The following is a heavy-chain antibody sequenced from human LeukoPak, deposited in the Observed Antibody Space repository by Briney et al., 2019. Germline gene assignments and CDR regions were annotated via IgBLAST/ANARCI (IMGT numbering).Heavy chain of an antibody. CDR2: IYHSGST. J-gene: IGHJ4*02. CDR3: ARRSRGQLEPFDY. Sequence: SETLSLTCTVSGYSISSGYYWGWIRQPPGKGLEWIGSIYHSGSTYYNPSLKSRVTISVDTSKNQFSLKLSSVTAADTAVYYCARRSRGQLEPFDYWGQGTLVTVSS. CDR1: GYSISSGYY. D-gene: IGHD1-1*01. V-gene: IGHV4-38-2*02.